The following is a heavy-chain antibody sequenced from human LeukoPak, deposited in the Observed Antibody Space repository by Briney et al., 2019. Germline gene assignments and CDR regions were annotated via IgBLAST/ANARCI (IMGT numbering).Heavy chain of an antibody. CDR2: IRYDGSNK. J-gene: IGHJ4*02. Sequence: GGSLRLSCAASGFTFSSYGMHWVRQAPGKGLEWVAFIRYDGSNKYYEDSVKGRFTISRDNSKNTLYLQMNSLRAEATAVYYCAKDRPSYSSSGRLFDYWGQGTLVTVSS. D-gene: IGHD6-13*01. V-gene: IGHV3-30*02. CDR3: AKDRPSYSSSGRLFDY. CDR1: GFTFSSYG.